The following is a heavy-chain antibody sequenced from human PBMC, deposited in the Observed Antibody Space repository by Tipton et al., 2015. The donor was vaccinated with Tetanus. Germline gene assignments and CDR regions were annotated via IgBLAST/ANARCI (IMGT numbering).Heavy chain of an antibody. V-gene: IGHV3-7*01. CDR1: GFTFSSYW. Sequence: SLRLSCAASGFTFSSYWMSWVRQAPGKGLEWVANIKQDGSEKYYVDSVKGRFTISRDNAKNSLYLQMNSLRAEDTAVYYCARETYCSGGSCYSASAYWGQGTLVTVSS. J-gene: IGHJ4*02. CDR2: IKQDGSEK. CDR3: ARETYCSGGSCYSASAY. D-gene: IGHD2-15*01.